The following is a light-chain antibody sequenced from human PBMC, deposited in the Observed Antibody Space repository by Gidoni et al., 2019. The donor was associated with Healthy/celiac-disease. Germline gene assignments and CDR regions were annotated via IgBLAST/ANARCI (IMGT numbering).Light chain of an antibody. Sequence: DIQMTQSPSSLSASVGDRVTITCRASQSISSYLNWYQQKPGKAPKLLIYAASSLQSGVPSRFSGSGSGTDFTLTISSLQPEDFATYYCQQSYSTPPDRTFGQXTKVEIK. J-gene: IGKJ1*01. CDR2: AAS. V-gene: IGKV1-39*01. CDR1: QSISSY. CDR3: QQSYSTPPDRT.